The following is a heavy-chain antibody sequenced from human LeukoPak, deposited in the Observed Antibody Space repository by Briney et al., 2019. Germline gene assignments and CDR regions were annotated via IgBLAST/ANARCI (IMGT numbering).Heavy chain of an antibody. Sequence: GGSLRLSCAASGFAFRRYAMHWVRQAPGKGLEYVSAISSNGGSTYYANSVKGRFTISRDNSKNTLYLQMGSLRAEDMAVYYCARDREWNYFDYWGQGTLVTVSS. J-gene: IGHJ4*02. CDR2: ISSNGGST. D-gene: IGHD5-24*01. V-gene: IGHV3-64*01. CDR3: ARDREWNYFDY. CDR1: GFAFRRYA.